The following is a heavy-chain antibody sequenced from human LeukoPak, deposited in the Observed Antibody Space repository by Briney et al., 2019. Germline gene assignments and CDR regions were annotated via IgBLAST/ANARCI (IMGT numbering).Heavy chain of an antibody. Sequence: SETLSLTCAVYGGSFSGYYWSWIRQPPGKGLEWIWEINHSGSTNYNPSLKSRVTISVDTSKNQFSLKLSSVTAADTAVYYCARGLQWLVKYYFDYWGQGTLVTVSS. D-gene: IGHD6-19*01. CDR3: ARGLQWLVKYYFDY. CDR1: GGSFSGYY. CDR2: INHSGST. J-gene: IGHJ4*02. V-gene: IGHV4-34*01.